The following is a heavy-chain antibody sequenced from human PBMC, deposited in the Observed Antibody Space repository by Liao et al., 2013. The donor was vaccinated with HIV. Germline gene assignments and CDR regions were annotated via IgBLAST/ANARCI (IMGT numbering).Heavy chain of an antibody. D-gene: IGHD2-15*01. CDR2: IYYSGST. CDR3: ARLIERRCSGGSCYYAMDY. V-gene: IGHV4-59*01. J-gene: IGHJ4*01. CDR1: GGSINNYY. Sequence: QVQLQESGPGLVKPSETLSLTCTVSGGSINNYYWSWIRQSPVKGLEWIGYIYYSGSTNYNPSLKSRVTISVDTSKNQFSLRLTSVTAADTAEYYCARLIERRCSGGSCYYAMDYWGRRNPTVTV.